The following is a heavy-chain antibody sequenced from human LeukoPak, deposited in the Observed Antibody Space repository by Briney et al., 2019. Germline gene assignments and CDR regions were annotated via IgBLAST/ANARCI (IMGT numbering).Heavy chain of an antibody. Sequence: GGSLRLSCAASGFTFSSYAMHWVRQAPGKGLEWVALISSDGSDKYYADSVKGRFTISRDNSKSTLYLQMNSLSAEDTAVYYCARNQMAVPGYYFDYWGQGTLVTVSS. J-gene: IGHJ4*02. CDR3: ARNQMAVPGYYFDY. V-gene: IGHV3-30-3*01. CDR2: ISSDGSDK. CDR1: GFTFSSYA. D-gene: IGHD6-19*01.